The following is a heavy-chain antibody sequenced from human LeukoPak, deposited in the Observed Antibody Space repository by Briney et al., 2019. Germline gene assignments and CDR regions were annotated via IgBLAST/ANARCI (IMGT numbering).Heavy chain of an antibody. D-gene: IGHD2-8*01. J-gene: IGHJ4*02. CDR2: MNPNSGNT. V-gene: IGHV1-8*01. CDR1: GYTFTSYD. Sequence: ASVKVSCKASGYTFTSYDINWVRLATGQGREWMGWMNPNSGNTGYAQKFQGRVTMTRNTSITTAYMELSSLRSEDTAVYYCARPFQNGARDFDYWGQGTLVTVSS. CDR3: ARPFQNGARDFDY.